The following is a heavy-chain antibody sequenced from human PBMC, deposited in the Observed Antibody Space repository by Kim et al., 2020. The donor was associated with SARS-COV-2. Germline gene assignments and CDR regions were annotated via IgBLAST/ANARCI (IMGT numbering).Heavy chain of an antibody. Sequence: GGSLRLSCAASGFTFSSYAMSWVRQAPGKGLEWVSAISGSGGSTYYADSVKGRFTISRDNSKNTLYLQMNSLRAEDTAVYYCAGYCSSTSCYSGSSWYFASENWFDPWGQGTLVTVSS. CDR2: ISGSGGST. V-gene: IGHV3-23*01. D-gene: IGHD2-2*01. CDR1: GFTFSSYA. J-gene: IGHJ5*02. CDR3: AGYCSSTSCYSGSSWYFASENWFDP.